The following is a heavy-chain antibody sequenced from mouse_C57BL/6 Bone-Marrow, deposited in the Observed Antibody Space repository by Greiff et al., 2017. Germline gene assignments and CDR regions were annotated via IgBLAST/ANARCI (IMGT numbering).Heavy chain of an antibody. CDR3: ARLDGYPWYFDV. D-gene: IGHD2-3*01. CDR1: GYAFTNYL. Sequence: QVQLQQSGAELVRPGTSVKVSCKASGYAFTNYLIEWVKQRPGQGLEWIGVINPGSGGTNYNEKFKGKATLTADKSSSTAYMQLSSLPSEDSAVYFCARLDGYPWYFDVWGTGTTVTVSS. J-gene: IGHJ1*03. V-gene: IGHV1-54*01. CDR2: INPGSGGT.